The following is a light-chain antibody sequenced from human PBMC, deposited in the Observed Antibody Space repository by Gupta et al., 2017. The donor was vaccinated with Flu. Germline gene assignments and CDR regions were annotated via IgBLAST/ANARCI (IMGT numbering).Light chain of an antibody. Sequence: QLVLTQSPSASASLGAPVKLTCTLSSGHSSYAIAWHQQQPEKGPRYLMKLNSDGSHSKGDGIPDRFSGSSSGAERYLTISSLQSEDEADYYCQTWGTGIRGVFGGGTKLTVL. CDR3: QTWGTGIRGV. CDR2: LNSDGSH. CDR1: SGHSSYA. J-gene: IGLJ2*01. V-gene: IGLV4-69*01.